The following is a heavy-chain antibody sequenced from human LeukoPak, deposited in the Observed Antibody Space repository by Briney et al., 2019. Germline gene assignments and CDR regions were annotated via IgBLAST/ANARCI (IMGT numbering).Heavy chain of an antibody. Sequence: PSETLSLTCVVSGGALSTHHWSWIRQSPGRGLEWIGYISDSGSTNYNPSLKSRVTISVDTSKNQFSLMLSSLTAADTAVYYCARGYDSSAYSPFNSWGQGTLVTVSS. CDR2: ISDSGST. J-gene: IGHJ5*01. CDR1: GGALSTHH. D-gene: IGHD3-22*01. CDR3: ARGYDSSAYSPFNS. V-gene: IGHV4-59*11.